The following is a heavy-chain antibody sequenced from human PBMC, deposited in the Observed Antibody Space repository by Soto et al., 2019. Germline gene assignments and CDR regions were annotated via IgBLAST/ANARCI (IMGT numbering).Heavy chain of an antibody. V-gene: IGHV4-4*02. J-gene: IGHJ6*03. D-gene: IGHD2-2*01. CDR3: ARVASAPYYHMDV. CDR1: GGSISSSNW. CDR2: IYHSGST. Sequence: SETLSLTCAVSGGSISSSNWWSWVRQPPGKGLEWIGEIYHSGSTNYNPSLKSRVTISVDKSKNQFSLKLNSVAAADTAVYYCARVASAPYYHMDVWGRGTKDTGSS.